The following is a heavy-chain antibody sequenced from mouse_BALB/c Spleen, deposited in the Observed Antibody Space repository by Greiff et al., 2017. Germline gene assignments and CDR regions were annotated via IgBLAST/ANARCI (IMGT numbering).Heavy chain of an antibody. CDR3: ARDTTVGATDY. CDR2: INPYNDGT. D-gene: IGHD1-1*01. CDR1: GYTFTSYV. J-gene: IGHJ2*01. Sequence: VQLQQSGPELVKPGASVKMSCKASGYTFTSYVMHWVKQKPGQGLEWIGYINPYNDGTKYNEKFKGKATLTSDKSSSTAYMELSSLTSEDSAVYYCARDTTVGATDYWGQGTTLTVSS. V-gene: IGHV1-14*01.